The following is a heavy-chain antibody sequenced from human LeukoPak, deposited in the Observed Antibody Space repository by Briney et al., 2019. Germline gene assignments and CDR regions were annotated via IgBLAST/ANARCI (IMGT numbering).Heavy chain of an antibody. J-gene: IGHJ4*02. CDR1: GFTFSSYS. D-gene: IGHD5-12*01. CDR3: ARDLSGYDSLHYFDY. V-gene: IGHV3-21*01. Sequence: KAGGSLRLSCAASGFTFSSYSMNWVRQAPGKGLEWVSSISSSSSYIYYADSVKGRFTISRDNAKNALYLQMNSLRAEDTAVYYCARDLSGYDSLHYFDYWGLGTLVTVSS. CDR2: ISSSSSYI.